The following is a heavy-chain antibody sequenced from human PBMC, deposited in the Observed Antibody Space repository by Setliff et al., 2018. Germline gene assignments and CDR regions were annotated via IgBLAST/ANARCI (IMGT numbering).Heavy chain of an antibody. J-gene: IGHJ6*03. V-gene: IGHV4-59*08. Sequence: SETLSLTCNVSGGSISSYYWTWIRQPPGKGLEWIGYFYHSGSTNYNPSLKGRVTMTSGTSRNQLSLKLTSVSAADTAIYYCARSSYYASGNSHNYYMDVWGKGTAVTVSS. D-gene: IGHD3-10*01. CDR3: ARSSYYASGNSHNYYMDV. CDR1: GGSISSYY. CDR2: FYHSGST.